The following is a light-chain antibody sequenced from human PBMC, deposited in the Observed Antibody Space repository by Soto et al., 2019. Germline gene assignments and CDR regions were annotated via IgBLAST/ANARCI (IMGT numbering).Light chain of an antibody. CDR3: QQRTNWRLT. Sequence: EIVLTQSPATLSLSPGERATLFCRASQTISNYLAWYQQKPGQAPRLLIYDASNRAAGIPARFSGSGSGTDFILTISSREPEDLAVYYCQQRTNWRLTVGGGTKVEIQ. CDR1: QTISNY. J-gene: IGKJ4*01. CDR2: DAS. V-gene: IGKV3-11*01.